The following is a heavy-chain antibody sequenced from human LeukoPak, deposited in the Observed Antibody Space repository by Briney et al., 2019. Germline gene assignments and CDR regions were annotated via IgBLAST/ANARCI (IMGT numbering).Heavy chain of an antibody. CDR3: ARYYYDSSGYYYDY. Sequence: SETLSLTCTVSGGSISSGDYYWSWIRQPPGKGLEWIGYIYYSGSTHYNPSLKSRVTISVDTSKNQFSLKLSSVTAADTAVYYCARYYYDSSGYYYDYWDQGTLVTVSS. CDR1: GGSISSGDYY. J-gene: IGHJ4*02. CDR2: IYYSGST. V-gene: IGHV4-30-4*01. D-gene: IGHD3-22*01.